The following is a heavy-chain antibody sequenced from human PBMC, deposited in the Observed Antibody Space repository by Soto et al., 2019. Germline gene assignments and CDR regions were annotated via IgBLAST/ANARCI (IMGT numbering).Heavy chain of an antibody. CDR3: ARVKQWRVPVGAFDI. D-gene: IGHD6-19*01. CDR1: GGSISSYY. J-gene: IGHJ3*02. CDR2: IYYSGST. Sequence: PSETLSLTCTVSGGSISSYYWSWIRQPPGKGLEWIGYIYYSGSTNYNPSLKSRVTISVDTSKNQFSLKLSSVTAADTAVYYCARVKQWRVPVGAFDIWGQATMFTVS. V-gene: IGHV4-59*01.